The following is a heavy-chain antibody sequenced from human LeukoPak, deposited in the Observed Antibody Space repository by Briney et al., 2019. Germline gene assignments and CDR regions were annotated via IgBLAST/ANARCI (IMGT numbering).Heavy chain of an antibody. J-gene: IGHJ4*02. V-gene: IGHV3-30*02. CDR2: IRYDGSDK. CDR1: GFTFGNYG. Sequence: GGSLRLSCAASGFTFGNYGMHWVRQAPGKGLEWVAFIRYDGSDKYYADSVKGRFTISRDNSKNTLYLQMNSLRPEDTAVYFCSGSYSYWGQGTLVTVSS. CDR3: SGSYSY. D-gene: IGHD1-26*01.